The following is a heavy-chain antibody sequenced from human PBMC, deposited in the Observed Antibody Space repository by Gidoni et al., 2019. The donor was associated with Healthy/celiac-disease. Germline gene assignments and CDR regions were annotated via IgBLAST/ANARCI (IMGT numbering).Heavy chain of an antibody. D-gene: IGHD3-3*01. CDR2: INHSGST. V-gene: IGHV4-34*01. CDR3: ARAYFWSGYFSVRRRNWFDP. CDR1: GGSFSGYY. Sequence: QVQLQQWGAGLLKPSETLSLTCAVYGGSFSGYYWSWIRQPPGKGLEWIGEINHSGSTNYNPSLKSRVTISVDTSKNQFSLKLSSVTAADTAVYYCARAYFWSGYFSVRRRNWFDPWGQGTLVTVSS. J-gene: IGHJ5*02.